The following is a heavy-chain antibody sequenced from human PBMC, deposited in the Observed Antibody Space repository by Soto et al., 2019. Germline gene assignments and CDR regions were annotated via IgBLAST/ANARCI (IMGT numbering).Heavy chain of an antibody. CDR2: ITGSGSTT. V-gene: IGHV3-23*01. Sequence: EVQLMESGGGLVQPGGSLRLSCAASGFTFSSYAMSWVRQAPGKGLEWVSVITGSGSTTYYADSVRGRFTISRDNSKITLYLQMNSLRAEDTAVYYCARRGGALGYWGQGTLVTVSS. J-gene: IGHJ4*02. D-gene: IGHD3-10*01. CDR1: GFTFSSYA. CDR3: ARRGGALGY.